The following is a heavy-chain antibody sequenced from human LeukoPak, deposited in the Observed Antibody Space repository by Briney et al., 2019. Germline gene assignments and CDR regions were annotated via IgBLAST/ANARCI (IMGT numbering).Heavy chain of an antibody. Sequence: GGSLRLSCAASGFSFNSYWMYWVRQAPGKGLEWVAVISYDGRNQYYADAVKGRFTVSRDNSKSTLYLQMNSLRGEDTAVYNCARYGGFLDYWGQGTLVTVSS. J-gene: IGHJ4*02. D-gene: IGHD3-16*01. CDR3: ARYGGFLDY. CDR1: GFSFNSYW. V-gene: IGHV3-30*03. CDR2: ISYDGRNQ.